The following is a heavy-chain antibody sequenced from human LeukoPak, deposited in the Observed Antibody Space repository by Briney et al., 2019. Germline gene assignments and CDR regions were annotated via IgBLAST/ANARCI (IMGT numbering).Heavy chain of an antibody. D-gene: IGHD1-26*01. CDR1: GGTFSSYA. CDR3: ARAITRGADAFDI. J-gene: IGHJ3*02. CDR2: IIPIFGTA. V-gene: IGHV1-69*13. Sequence: SVKVSCKSSGGTFSSYAISWVRQAPGQGLEWMGGIIPIFGTANYAQKFQGRVTITANESTSTAYMELSSLRSEDTAVYYCARAITRGADAFDIWGQGTMVTVSS.